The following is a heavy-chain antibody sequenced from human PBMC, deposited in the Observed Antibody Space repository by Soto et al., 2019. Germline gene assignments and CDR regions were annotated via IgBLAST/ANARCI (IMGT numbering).Heavy chain of an antibody. CDR3: AVLDKTSNYVHY. V-gene: IGHV3-23*01. CDR2: ISDSGFDT. Sequence: PGGSLRLSCAASGFSFSDFAMSWVRLAPGKRLEWVSAISDSGFDTYPADSVKGRFSISKDFSRNTLLLQMNSLRVDDTAIYYGAVLDKTSNYVHYWGPGTQVTVFS. J-gene: IGHJ4*01. D-gene: IGHD3-16*01. CDR1: GFSFSDFA.